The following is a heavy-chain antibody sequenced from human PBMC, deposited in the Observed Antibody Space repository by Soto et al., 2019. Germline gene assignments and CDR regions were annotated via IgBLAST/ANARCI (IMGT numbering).Heavy chain of an antibody. CDR1: GGSFSGYI. Sequence: SETLSLTCAVQGGSFSGYIWTWIRQPPGKGLQWIGQINHSGSTYYNPSLKSRVSISLFTSNDQFSLELDSVTAADTAVYYCARLGGSYAVPHFDYWGQGTLVTVSS. V-gene: IGHV4-34*01. D-gene: IGHD1-26*01. CDR2: INHSGST. CDR3: ARLGGSYAVPHFDY. J-gene: IGHJ4*02.